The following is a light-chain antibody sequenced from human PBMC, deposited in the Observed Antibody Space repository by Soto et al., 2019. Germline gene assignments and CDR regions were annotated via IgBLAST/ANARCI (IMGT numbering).Light chain of an antibody. Sequence: EIVMTQSPATLSVSPGARATLSCRASQSVSSNLAWYQQKPGQAPTLLIYGAPRATGIPVRFSGSRSGTEFTLTISSLQSEDFAVYYCQHYNNWPFTFGQGTKLEIK. CDR1: QSVSSN. CDR3: QHYNNWPFT. V-gene: IGKV3-15*01. J-gene: IGKJ2*01. CDR2: GA.